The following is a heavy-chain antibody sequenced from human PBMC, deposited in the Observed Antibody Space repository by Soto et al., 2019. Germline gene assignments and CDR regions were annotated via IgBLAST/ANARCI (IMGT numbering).Heavy chain of an antibody. CDR2: IWYDGSNK. CDR1: GFTFSSYG. V-gene: IGHV3-33*01. CDR3: AREAGTTRYYGMDV. J-gene: IGHJ6*02. D-gene: IGHD1-7*01. Sequence: QVQLVESGGGVVQPGRSLRLSCAASGFTFSSYGMHWVRQAPGKGLEWVAVIWYDGSNKYYADSVKGRFTISRDNSMNTLYLQMNSLRAEDTAVYYCAREAGTTRYYGMDVWGQGTTVTVSS.